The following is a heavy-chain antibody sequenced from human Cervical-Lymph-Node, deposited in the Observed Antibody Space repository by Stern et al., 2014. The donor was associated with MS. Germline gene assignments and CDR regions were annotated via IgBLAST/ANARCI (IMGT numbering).Heavy chain of an antibody. Sequence: VQLVQSGAEVKKPGASVQVACKASGYTFTSYGISWVRQAPGQRLEWMGWISAYNGNTNYAQKLQGRVTMTTDTSTSTAYMELRSLRSDDTAVYYCASSSGYYGHDAFDIWGQGTMVTVSS. CDR2: ISAYNGNT. CDR1: GYTFTSYG. CDR3: ASSSGYYGHDAFDI. J-gene: IGHJ3*02. D-gene: IGHD3-22*01. V-gene: IGHV1-18*01.